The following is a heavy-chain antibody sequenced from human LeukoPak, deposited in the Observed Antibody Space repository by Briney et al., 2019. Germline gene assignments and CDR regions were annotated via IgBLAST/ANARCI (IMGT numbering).Heavy chain of an antibody. Sequence: GGSLRLSCAASGFSVSDTHMSWVRQAPGKGLEWVSAMYTGGTTYYADSVTCRFTISRDKSKNTLYLQMNSLRVEDTAVYYCAKDEVTSGGGLASWGQGTLVTVSS. V-gene: IGHV3-53*01. CDR3: AKDEVTSGGGLAS. CDR1: GFSVSDTH. D-gene: IGHD3-10*01. J-gene: IGHJ4*02. CDR2: MYTGGTT.